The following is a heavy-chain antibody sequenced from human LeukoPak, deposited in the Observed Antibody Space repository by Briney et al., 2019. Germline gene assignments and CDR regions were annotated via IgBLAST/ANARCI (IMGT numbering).Heavy chain of an antibody. V-gene: IGHV1-2*06. CDR3: ARDYCGGDCFPDH. D-gene: IGHD2-21*02. Sequence: ASVKVSCKTSGYTFTGYYVHWVRQAPGQGLEWMGRINPNSGDTNYAQKFQGRVTMTRDTSISTAYMELSRLRSDDTAVYYCARDYCGGDCFPDHWGQGTLVTVSS. CDR2: INPNSGDT. J-gene: IGHJ4*02. CDR1: GYTFTGYY.